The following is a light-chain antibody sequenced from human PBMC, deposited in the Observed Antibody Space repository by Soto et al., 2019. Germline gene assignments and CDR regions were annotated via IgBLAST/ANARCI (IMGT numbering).Light chain of an antibody. CDR3: QQYGSVPLT. Sequence: EIVLTQSPSTRSSFPGDRVTLSCRASQYINTRLAWYQHRPGQAPRLLIYQTSLRAAGIPARFSGSGSETDFTLTINRLEPEDFAVYYCQQYGSVPLTFGGGTKVDIK. V-gene: IGKV3-20*01. J-gene: IGKJ4*01. CDR1: QYINTR. CDR2: QTS.